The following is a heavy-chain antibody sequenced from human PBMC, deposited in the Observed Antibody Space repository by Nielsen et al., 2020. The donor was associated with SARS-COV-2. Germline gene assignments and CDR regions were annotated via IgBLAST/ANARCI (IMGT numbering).Heavy chain of an antibody. CDR2: IYHSGST. D-gene: IGHD3-10*01. Sequence: SETLSLTCTVSGGSVSNGDYYWSWIRQPPGKGLEWITYIYHSGSTYYNPSLKSQLSVSVDTSKNQFSLRLSSVTAADTAMYYCARYYVSGIYGMDVWGPGNMVTVSS. CDR1: GGSVSNGDYY. J-gene: IGHJ6*02. CDR3: ARYYVSGIYGMDV. V-gene: IGHV4-30-4*01.